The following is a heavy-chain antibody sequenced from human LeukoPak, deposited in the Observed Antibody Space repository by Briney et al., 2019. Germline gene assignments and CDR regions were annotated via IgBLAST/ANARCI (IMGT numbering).Heavy chain of an antibody. CDR2: ISGSGGST. Sequence: GGSLRLSCAASGFTFSSYWMYWVRQAPGKGLVWVSAISGSGGSTYYADSVKGRFTISRDNSKNTLYLQMNSLRAEDTAVYYCAKSVSYGDYVADYWGQGTLVTVSS. CDR1: GFTFSSYW. D-gene: IGHD4-17*01. CDR3: AKSVSYGDYVADY. J-gene: IGHJ4*02. V-gene: IGHV3-23*01.